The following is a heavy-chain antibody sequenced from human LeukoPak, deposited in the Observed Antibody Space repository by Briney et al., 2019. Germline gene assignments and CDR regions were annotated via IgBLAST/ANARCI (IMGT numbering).Heavy chain of an antibody. CDR3: AATYYDSSGYFI. V-gene: IGHV4-34*01. CDR1: GGSFSGSY. Sequence: SETLSLTCSVSGGSFSGSYWSWIRQPPGKGLEWIGEINHSGTTNYNPSLASRVTVSVDTSKNQFSLKLSSVTAADTAVYYCAATYYDSSGYFIWGQGTLVTVSS. CDR2: INHSGTT. D-gene: IGHD3-22*01. J-gene: IGHJ4*02.